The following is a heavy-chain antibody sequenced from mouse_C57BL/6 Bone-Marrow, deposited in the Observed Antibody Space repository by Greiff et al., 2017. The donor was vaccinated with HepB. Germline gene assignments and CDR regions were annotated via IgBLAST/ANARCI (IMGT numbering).Heavy chain of an antibody. CDR3: ARREFYGSWFAY. D-gene: IGHD2-2*01. V-gene: IGHV1-69*01. J-gene: IGHJ3*01. CDR1: GYTFTSYW. Sequence: QVHVKQPGAELVMPGASVKLSCKASGYTFTSYWMHWVKQRPGQGLEWIGEIDPSDSYTNYNQKFKGKSTLTVDKSSSTAYMQLSSLTSEDSAVYYCARREFYGSWFAYWGQGTLVTVSA. CDR2: IDPSDSYT.